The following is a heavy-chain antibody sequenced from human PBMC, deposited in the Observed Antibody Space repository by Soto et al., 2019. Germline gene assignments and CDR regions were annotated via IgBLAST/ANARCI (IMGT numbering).Heavy chain of an antibody. D-gene: IGHD4-17*01. J-gene: IGHJ3*02. CDR1: GGSISSSSYY. CDR2: IYYSGST. CDR3: ARLDRTYGPPAFDI. Sequence: SETLSLTCTVSGGSISSSSYYWGWIRQPPGKGLEWIGSIYYSGSTYYNPSLKSRVTISVDTSKNQFSLKLSSVTAADTAVYYCARLDRTYGPPAFDIWGQGTMVTVSS. V-gene: IGHV4-39*01.